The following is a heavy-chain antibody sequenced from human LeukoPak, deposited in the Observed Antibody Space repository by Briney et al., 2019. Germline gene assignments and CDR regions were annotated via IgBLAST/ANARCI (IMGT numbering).Heavy chain of an antibody. CDR3: AREGRNREWFDP. V-gene: IGHV1-46*01. J-gene: IGHJ5*02. CDR1: GYTFTSYY. Sequence: SVKVSCKASGYTFTSYYTHWVRQAPRQGLEWMGIINPSGGSTSYAQKFQGRVTITRDTSRSIVYMVLTSLRSEDPAVYYCAREGRNREWFDPWGQGTLVTVSS. CDR2: INPSGGST.